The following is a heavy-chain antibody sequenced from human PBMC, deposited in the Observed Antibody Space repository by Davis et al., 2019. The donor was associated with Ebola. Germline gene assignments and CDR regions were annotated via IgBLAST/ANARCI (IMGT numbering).Heavy chain of an antibody. V-gene: IGHV1-2*04. Sequence: AASVKVSCKASGYTFTGYYMHWVRQAPGQGLEWMGWINPNSGGTNYAQKFQGWVTMTRDTSISTAYMELSRLRSEDTAVYYCARVRLEQQLVSRDWYYYYGMDVWGQGTTVTVSS. CDR3: ARVRLEQQLVSRDWYYYYGMDV. CDR1: GYTFTGYY. CDR2: INPNSGGT. J-gene: IGHJ6*02. D-gene: IGHD6-13*01.